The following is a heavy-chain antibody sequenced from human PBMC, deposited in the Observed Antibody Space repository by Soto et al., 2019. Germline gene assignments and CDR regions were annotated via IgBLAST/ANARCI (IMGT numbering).Heavy chain of an antibody. CDR1: GGSISSGGYY. CDR2: IYYSGSI. J-gene: IGHJ6*02. V-gene: IGHV4-30-4*08. CDR3: AREDDGGDRDYYGLDV. D-gene: IGHD2-21*02. Sequence: PSETLSLTCTVSGGSISSGGYYWSWIRQHPGKGLEWIGYIYYSGSIIYNPSFKSRVTISVDTSKNQFSLQLSSVTAADTAVYFCAREDDGGDRDYYGLDVWGQGTTVTVSS.